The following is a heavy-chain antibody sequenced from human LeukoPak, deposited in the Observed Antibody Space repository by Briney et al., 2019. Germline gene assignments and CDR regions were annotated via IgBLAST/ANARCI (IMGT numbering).Heavy chain of an antibody. CDR1: GGSISSSSYY. CDR2: LHYSGST. CDR3: ASAGYASGSYYFDD. D-gene: IGHD6-19*01. J-gene: IGHJ4*02. V-gene: IGHV4-39*01. Sequence: PSETLSLTCTVSGGSISSSSYYWGWIRQPPGKGLEWIGNLHYSGSTYYNPSLKSRATISGDTSKNQVSLKLSSVTAADTAVYYCASAGYASGSYYFDDWGQGTLVTVSS.